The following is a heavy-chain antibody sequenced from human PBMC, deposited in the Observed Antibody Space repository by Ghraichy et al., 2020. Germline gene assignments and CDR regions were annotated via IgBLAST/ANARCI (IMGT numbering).Heavy chain of an antibody. J-gene: IGHJ4*02. Sequence: LNISCAASGFTFSSYWMHWVRQAPGKGLVWVSRINSDGSSISHADSVRGRFTISRDNAKNTLYLQMNSLRAEDTAVYYCARGGGWLRTDYWGQGTLVTVSS. CDR1: GFTFSSYW. V-gene: IGHV3-74*01. D-gene: IGHD5-12*01. CDR2: INSDGSSI. CDR3: ARGGGWLRTDY.